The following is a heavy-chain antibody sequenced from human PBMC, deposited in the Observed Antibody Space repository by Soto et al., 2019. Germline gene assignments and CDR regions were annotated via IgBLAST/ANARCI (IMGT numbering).Heavy chain of an antibody. CDR3: ARGTRSNIGDAPDWYFDL. Sequence: PSETLSLTCTVSGGSISSGYLCWLRQSPGEGLEWIGHISNTGTTNYSPSLKSRVFMSVDTSKTQISLKVSSVNAADTAVYYCARGTRSNIGDAPDWYFDLWGLGALVTVSS. CDR2: ISNTGTT. D-gene: IGHD2-15*01. CDR1: GGSISSGY. V-gene: IGHV4-59*01. J-gene: IGHJ2*01.